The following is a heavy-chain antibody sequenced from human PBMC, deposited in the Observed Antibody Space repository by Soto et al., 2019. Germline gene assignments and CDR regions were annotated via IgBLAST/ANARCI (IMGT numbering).Heavy chain of an antibody. J-gene: IGHJ4*02. CDR3: ARGPLTIYDTSGYYDY. V-gene: IGHV3-33*01. Sequence: QVQLVGSGGGVVQPGRSLRLSCAASGVTFSNYAMHWVRQAPGKGLEWVAVIWSDGTNKYYADSVKGRFTISRDKSKNTMYLQMNSLRAEDTAVYYCARGPLTIYDTSGYYDYWGQGIQVTVSS. D-gene: IGHD3-22*01. CDR2: IWSDGTNK. CDR1: GVTFSNYA.